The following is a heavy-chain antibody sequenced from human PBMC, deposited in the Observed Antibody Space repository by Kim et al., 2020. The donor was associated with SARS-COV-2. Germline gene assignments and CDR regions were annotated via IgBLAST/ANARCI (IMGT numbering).Heavy chain of an antibody. D-gene: IGHD6-13*01. J-gene: IGHJ5*02. Sequence: SETLSLTCAVYGGSFSGYYWSWIRQPPGKGLEWIGEINHRGSTNYNPSLKSRVTISVDTSKNQFSLKLSSVTAADTAVYYCARGLVQVGGFDPWGQGTLV. CDR3: ARGLVQVGGFDP. V-gene: IGHV4-34*01. CDR2: INHRGST. CDR1: GGSFSGYY.